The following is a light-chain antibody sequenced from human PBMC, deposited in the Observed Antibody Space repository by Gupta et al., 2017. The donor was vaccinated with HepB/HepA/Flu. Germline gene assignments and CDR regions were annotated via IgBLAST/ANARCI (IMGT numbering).Light chain of an antibody. J-gene: IGKJ1*01. CDR1: QSLLHNNGYNY. CDR2: LGS. V-gene: IGKV2-28*01. CDR3: RQDLQAWT. Sequence: DIVMTQSPLSLPVTPGEPASISCRSSQSLLHNNGYNYLDWYLQKPGQSPQLLIYLGSNRASGVPDRFSGSGSGTDFTLKISSVEAEDVGVYYCRQDLQAWTFGQGTKVEIK.